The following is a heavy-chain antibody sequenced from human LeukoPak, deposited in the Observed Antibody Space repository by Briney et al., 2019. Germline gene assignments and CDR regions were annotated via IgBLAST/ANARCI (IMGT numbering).Heavy chain of an antibody. CDR2: IYHSGST. V-gene: IGHV4-30-2*01. D-gene: IGHD6-6*01. J-gene: IGHJ3*02. CDR3: ASEGIAARKVDDAFDI. Sequence: SQTLSLSCTVSGGSISSGGYYWSWIRQPPGKGLEWIGYIYHSGSTYYNPSLKSRVTISVDRSKNQFSLKLSSVTAADTAVYYCASEGIAARKVDDAFDIWGQGTMVTVSS. CDR1: GGSISSGGYY.